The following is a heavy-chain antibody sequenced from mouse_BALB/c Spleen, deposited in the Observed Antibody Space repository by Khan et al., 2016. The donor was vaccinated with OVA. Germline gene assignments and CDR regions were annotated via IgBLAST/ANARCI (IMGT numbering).Heavy chain of an antibody. Sequence: EVELVESGGGLVKPGGSLKLSCTASGFAFSSFDMSWVRQTPEKRLELVAYVSSGGDNTYSPDTMKGRFTISRDNAKNTLYLQMSSLMSEDTAIYYCTRRPGFFDVWGAGTTVTVSS. CDR2: VSSGGDNT. V-gene: IGHV5-12-1*01. J-gene: IGHJ1*01. CDR3: TRRPGFFDV. CDR1: GFAFSSFD.